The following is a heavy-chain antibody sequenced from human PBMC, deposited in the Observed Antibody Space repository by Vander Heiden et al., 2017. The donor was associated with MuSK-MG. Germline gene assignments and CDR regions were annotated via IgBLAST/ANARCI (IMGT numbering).Heavy chain of an antibody. D-gene: IGHD6-13*01. CDR1: GFTFSSYS. V-gene: IGHV3-21*01. Sequence: EVQLVESGGGLVKPGGSLRLSCAASGFTFSSYSMNWVRQAPGKGLEWVSSISSSSSYIYYADSVKGRFTISRDNAKNSLYLQMNSLRAEDTAVYYCARGNPSRGQQLVDYWGQGTLVTVSS. CDR3: ARGNPSRGQQLVDY. J-gene: IGHJ4*02. CDR2: ISSSSSYI.